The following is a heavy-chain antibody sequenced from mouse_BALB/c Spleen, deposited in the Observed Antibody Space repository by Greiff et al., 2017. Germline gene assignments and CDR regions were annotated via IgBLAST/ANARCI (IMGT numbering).Heavy chain of an antibody. CDR2: LWSGGST. V-gene: IGHV2-2*02. Sequence: QVQLKESGPGLVQPSQSLSITCTVSGSSLTSYGVHWVRQYPGKGLEWLGVLWSGGSTAYNAAFISILSISKDNSKSQVFFKMNSLQATDTAIYYCARVGNYAYYAMDYWGQGTSVTVSS. D-gene: IGHD2-1*01. J-gene: IGHJ4*01. CDR3: ARVGNYAYYAMDY. CDR1: GSSLTSYG.